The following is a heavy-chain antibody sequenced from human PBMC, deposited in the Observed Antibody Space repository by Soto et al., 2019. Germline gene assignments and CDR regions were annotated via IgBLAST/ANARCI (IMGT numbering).Heavy chain of an antibody. J-gene: IGHJ6*02. D-gene: IGHD3-10*01. CDR3: ASPSWRVREYGMDV. CDR2: ISSSVSTI. Sequence: PGGSLRLSCAASGFTFSDYYMSWIRHAPGKGLEWVPYISSSVSTIYYAASVKGRFTISRDNPKNSLYLKMNSLRAEDTAVYYCASPSWRVREYGMDVWGQGATVTVSS. V-gene: IGHV3-11*01. CDR1: GFTFSDYY.